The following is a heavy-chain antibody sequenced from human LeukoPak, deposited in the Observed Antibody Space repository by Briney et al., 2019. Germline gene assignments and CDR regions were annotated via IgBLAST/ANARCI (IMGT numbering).Heavy chain of an antibody. D-gene: IGHD1-26*01. V-gene: IGHV3-48*03. CDR1: GFTLSSYE. Sequence: PGGSLSLSCAASGFTLSSYEMNWVRQAPGKGLEWVSYISSSGSTIYCADSVKGLFTISRDNAKHTLYLKMNSLRAEDTAVYYCARLSGSHFRLDYWGQGTLVNVSS. CDR2: ISSSGSTI. J-gene: IGHJ4*02. CDR3: ARLSGSHFRLDY.